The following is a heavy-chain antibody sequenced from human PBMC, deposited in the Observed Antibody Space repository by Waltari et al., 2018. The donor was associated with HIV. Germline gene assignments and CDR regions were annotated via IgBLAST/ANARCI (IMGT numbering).Heavy chain of an antibody. D-gene: IGHD3-10*01. Sequence: QVQLQQWGPGLLKPSETLSLTCAVQGGSSSNYYWSWIRQPPGKGLEWIAEINHSGRTNYTPSLKSRLTISVDTSKTQFSVRRTSVTAADTAVYFCARGQYGPGSREDYCGQGTLVTVAS. CDR1: GGSSSNYY. J-gene: IGHJ4*02. CDR2: INHSGRT. CDR3: ARGQYGPGSREDY. V-gene: IGHV4-34*02.